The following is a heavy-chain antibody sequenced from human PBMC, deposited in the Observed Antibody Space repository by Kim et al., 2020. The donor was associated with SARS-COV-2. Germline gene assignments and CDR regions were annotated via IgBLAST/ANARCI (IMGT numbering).Heavy chain of an antibody. CDR3: ARDRGSKPGN. Sequence: STYYADSVKGRFIISRHNSKNTLYLQMNSLRVEDTAVYYCARDRGSKPGNWGQGTLVTVSS. J-gene: IGHJ4*02. V-gene: IGHV3-53*04. CDR2: ST.